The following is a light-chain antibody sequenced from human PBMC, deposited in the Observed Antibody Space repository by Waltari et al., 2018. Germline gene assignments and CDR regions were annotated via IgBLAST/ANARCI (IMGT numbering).Light chain of an antibody. CDR1: QGINNY. V-gene: IGKV1-33*01. CDR3: QQYDNFPT. CDR2: YAS. J-gene: IGKJ4*01. Sequence: DIQMTQSPSSLSASVGDRVTITCRASQGINNYLSWYQQKPGKAPKRLIYYASSLESGVPSRFSGSGSVTDYTLTISSLQPEDIATYYCQQYDNFPTFGGGTKVEIK.